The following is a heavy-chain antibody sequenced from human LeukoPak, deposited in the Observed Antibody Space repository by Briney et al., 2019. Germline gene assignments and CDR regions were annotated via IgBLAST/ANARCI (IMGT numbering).Heavy chain of an antibody. Sequence: GESLKISCKGSGYSFTSYWIGWVRQMPGKGLEWMGIIYPGDSDTRYSPSFQGQVTISADKSISTAYLQWSSLKASDTAMYYCARFTRTAYGSGSYFRNYYYYYYMDVWGKGTTVTVSS. V-gene: IGHV5-51*01. CDR1: GYSFTSYW. CDR2: IYPGDSDT. J-gene: IGHJ6*03. CDR3: ARFTRTAYGSGSYFRNYYYYYYMDV. D-gene: IGHD3-10*01.